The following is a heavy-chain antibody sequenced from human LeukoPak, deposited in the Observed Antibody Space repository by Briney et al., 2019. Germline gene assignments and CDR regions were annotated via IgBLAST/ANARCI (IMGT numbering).Heavy chain of an antibody. V-gene: IGHV3-48*03. J-gene: IGHJ4*02. CDR1: GFTFSSYE. CDR3: AKRIVSGSYLFDY. D-gene: IGHD1-26*01. Sequence: PGGSLRLSCAASGFTFSSYEMNWVRQAPGKGLEWVSYISSSGSTIYYADSVKGRFTISRDNAKNTLYLQMNSLRAEDTAVYYCAKRIVSGSYLFDYWGQGTLVTVSS. CDR2: ISSSGSTI.